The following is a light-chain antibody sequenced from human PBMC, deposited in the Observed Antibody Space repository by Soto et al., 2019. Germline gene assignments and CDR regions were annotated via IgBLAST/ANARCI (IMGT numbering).Light chain of an antibody. CDR1: QGIRND. J-gene: IGKJ1*01. V-gene: IGKV1-17*01. Sequence: DIQMTQSPSSLSASVGDRVTITCRASQGIRNDLGWYQQKPGKAPKRLIYAASSLQSGVPSRFSGSGFGTEFTLTISSLQAEDVAVYYCQQYYRPWTFGQGTKVEIK. CDR3: QQYYRPWT. CDR2: AAS.